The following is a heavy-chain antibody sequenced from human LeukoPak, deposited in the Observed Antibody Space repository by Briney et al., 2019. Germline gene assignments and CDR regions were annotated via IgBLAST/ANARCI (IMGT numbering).Heavy chain of an antibody. J-gene: IGHJ4*02. D-gene: IGHD3-16*02. Sequence: GGSLRLSCAASGCTVSGNYLSWVRQAPGKGLEWVSVIYSGGSTYYADSVKGRFTISRDNSKNTLYLQMNSLRAEDTAVYYCARERYDYVWGSYRQYYFDYWGLGTLVTVSS. CDR3: ARERYDYVWGSYRQYYFDY. V-gene: IGHV3-53*01. CDR2: IYSGGST. CDR1: GCTVSGNY.